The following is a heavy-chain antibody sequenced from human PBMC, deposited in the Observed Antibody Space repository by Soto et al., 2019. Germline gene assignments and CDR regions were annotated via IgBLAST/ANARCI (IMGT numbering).Heavy chain of an antibody. CDR2: ISGSGGST. J-gene: IGHJ4*02. V-gene: IGHV3-23*01. CDR1: GFTFSSYS. CDR3: AKDRKGYSISGNYFDY. Sequence: GVSLRLSCAASGFTFSSYSMSWVRQAPGKGLEWVSAISGSGGSTYYADSVKGRFTISRDNSKNTLYLQMNSLRAEDTAVYYCAKDRKGYSISGNYFDYWGQGTLVTVSS. D-gene: IGHD5-12*01.